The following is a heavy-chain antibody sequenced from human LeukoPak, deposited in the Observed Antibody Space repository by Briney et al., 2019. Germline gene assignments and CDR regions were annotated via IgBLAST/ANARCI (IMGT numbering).Heavy chain of an antibody. V-gene: IGHV3-30*18. J-gene: IGHJ4*02. CDR1: GFNFSTYA. Sequence: GGSLRLSCAASGFNFSTYAMHWVRQAPGKGLEWVSVMSYDGSIKYYGGSVKGRFTISRDNSKNTLYLQMNSLRTEDTAVYYCAKDQPDPLIDWLFGYFDNWGQGTLVTVSS. CDR3: AKDQPDPLIDWLFGYFDN. D-gene: IGHD3-9*01. CDR2: MSYDGSIK.